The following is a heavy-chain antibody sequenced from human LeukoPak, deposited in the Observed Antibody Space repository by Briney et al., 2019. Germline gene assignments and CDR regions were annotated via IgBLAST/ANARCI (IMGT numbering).Heavy chain of an antibody. CDR1: GFTFSGYW. J-gene: IGHJ6*02. Sequence: GKSLRLSCAASGFTFSGYWMHWVRQAPGKGLVWVSRLNSDGTTTTYADSVKGRFTTSRDNAKNTLYLQMNSLRAEDTAVYFCARGDYYGSRGRMDVWGQGTTVAVSS. V-gene: IGHV3-74*01. CDR3: ARGDYYGSRGRMDV. D-gene: IGHD3-10*01. CDR2: LNSDGTTT.